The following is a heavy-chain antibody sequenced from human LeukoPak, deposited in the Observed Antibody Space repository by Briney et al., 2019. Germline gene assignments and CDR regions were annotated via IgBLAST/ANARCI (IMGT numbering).Heavy chain of an antibody. CDR1: GFMFTGYS. CDR2: INAGSDYI. J-gene: IGHJ4*02. CDR3: ARGATRGCSSTSCHLDY. V-gene: IGHV3-21*05. Sequence: GGSLRLSCAASGFMFTGYSMTWVRQAPGKGLEWISYINAGSDYIYYADSVEGRFTISRDNAKNSVSLQMNSLRAEDTAVYYCARGATRGCSSTSCHLDYWGQGTLVTVSS. D-gene: IGHD2-2*01.